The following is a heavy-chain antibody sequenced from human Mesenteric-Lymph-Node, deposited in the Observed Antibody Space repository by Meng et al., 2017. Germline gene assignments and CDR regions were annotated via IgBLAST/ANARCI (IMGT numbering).Heavy chain of an antibody. J-gene: IGHJ4*02. CDR2: INPNSGDT. CDR3: ARDIAMRRGRQLDS. V-gene: IGHV1-2*02. CDR1: GYIFTGYY. D-gene: IGHD6-13*01. Sequence: ASVKVSCKASGYIFTGYYFHWVRQAPGQGLEWMGWINPNSGDTNCAQQFQGRVTMTRDTSITTAYMEMSRLRSDDTAVYYCARDIAMRRGRQLDSWGQGTLVTVSS.